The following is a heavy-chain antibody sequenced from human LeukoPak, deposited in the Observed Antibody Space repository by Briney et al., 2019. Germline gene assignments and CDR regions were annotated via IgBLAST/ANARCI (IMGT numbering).Heavy chain of an antibody. V-gene: IGHV4-34*01. CDR1: GGSFSGYY. CDR3: ARIKDSSGYYNGDY. CDR2: INHSGST. J-gene: IGHJ4*02. Sequence: SETLSLTCAVCGGSFSGYYWSWIRQPPGKGLEWIGEINHSGSTNYNPSLKSRVTISVDTSKNQFSLKLSSVTAADTAVYYCARIKDSSGYYNGDYWGQGTLVTVSS. D-gene: IGHD3-22*01.